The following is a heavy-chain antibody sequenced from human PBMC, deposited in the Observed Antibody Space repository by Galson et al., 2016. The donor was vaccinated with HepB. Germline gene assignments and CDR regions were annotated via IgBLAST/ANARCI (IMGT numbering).Heavy chain of an antibody. CDR2: ISSSSSYT. CDR3: ARLLWFGGFPYGMDG. Sequence: SLRLSCAASGFTFSDYYMSWIRQAPGKGLEWVSYISSSSSYTNYADSVKGRFTISRDNAENSLYLQMNSLRAEDTAVYYCARLLWFGGFPYGMDGWGQGTTVTVS. D-gene: IGHD3-10*01. CDR1: GFTFSDYY. J-gene: IGHJ6*02. V-gene: IGHV3-11*03.